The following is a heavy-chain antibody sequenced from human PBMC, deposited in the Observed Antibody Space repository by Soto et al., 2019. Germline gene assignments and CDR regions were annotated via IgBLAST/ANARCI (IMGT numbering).Heavy chain of an antibody. Sequence: SETLSLTCTVSGGPISGYYWSWVRQPPGKGLEWIGYIHYSGSTKYNSPLKSRVTMSVDTSKNQFSLSLISLTAADTAVYYCARYTDTYYSYWGQGTPVTVSS. V-gene: IGHV4-59*01. J-gene: IGHJ4*02. D-gene: IGHD1-26*01. CDR2: IHYSGST. CDR1: GGPISGYY. CDR3: ARYTDTYYSY.